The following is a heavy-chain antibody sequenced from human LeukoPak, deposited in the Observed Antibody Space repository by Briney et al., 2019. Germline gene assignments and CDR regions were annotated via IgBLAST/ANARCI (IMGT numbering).Heavy chain of an antibody. CDR1: GFTFSSYA. V-gene: IGHV3-30-3*01. CDR3: GTSSINNAPEFQY. J-gene: IGHJ1*01. D-gene: IGHD3-10*01. CDR2: ISYDGSNK. Sequence: GRSLRLSCAASGFTFSSYAMHWVRQAPGKGLEWVAVISYDGSNKYYADSVKGRFTISRDNAKNSLYLQMNSLGVDDTAVYYCGTSSINNAPEFQYWGPGTLVTVPS.